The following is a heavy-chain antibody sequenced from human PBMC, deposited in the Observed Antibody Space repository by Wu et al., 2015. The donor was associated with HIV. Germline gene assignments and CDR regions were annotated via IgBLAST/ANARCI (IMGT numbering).Heavy chain of an antibody. CDR1: GYTFTGYY. CDR3: ARAPIKGWVRGTGVVGPGTT. V-gene: IGHV1-2*02. D-gene: IGHD3-10*01. CDR2: INPNSGGT. J-gene: IGHJ4*02. Sequence: QVQLVQSGAEVKKPGASVKVSCKASGYTFTGYYMHWVRQAPGQGLEWMGWINPNSGGTNYAQKFQGRVTMTRDTSISTAYMELSRLRSDDTAVYYCARAPIKGWVRGTGVVGPGTTWGQGTLVHRLL.